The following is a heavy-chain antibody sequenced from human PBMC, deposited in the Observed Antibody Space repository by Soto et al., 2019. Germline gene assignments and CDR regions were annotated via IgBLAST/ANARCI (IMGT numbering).Heavy chain of an antibody. CDR2: IVVGSGNT. V-gene: IGHV1-58*01. Sequence: QMQLVQSGPEVKKPGTSVKVSCKASGFTFTSSAVQWVRQARGQRLEWIGWIVVGSGNTNYAQKFQERVTITRDMSTSTAYMELSSLRSEDTAVYYCAADGRDDSSGYYYAWGQGTLVTVSS. J-gene: IGHJ4*02. CDR3: AADGRDDSSGYYYA. CDR1: GFTFTSSA. D-gene: IGHD3-22*01.